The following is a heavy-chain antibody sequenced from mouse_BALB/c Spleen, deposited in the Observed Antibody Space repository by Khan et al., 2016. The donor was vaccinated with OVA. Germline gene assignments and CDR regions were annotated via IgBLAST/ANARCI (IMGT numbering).Heavy chain of an antibody. CDR2: IRLKSDDYVT. Sequence: EVKLLESGGGLVQPGGSMKLSCVASGFTFSNYWMNWVRQSPAKGLEWVAEIRLKSDDYVTHYAESVKGRFTISRSDSQRSVYMKMNNLTAEGAGIYYCEILLWGQGTTLTVSS. J-gene: IGHJ2*01. CDR3: EILL. CDR1: GFTFSNYW. V-gene: IGHV6-6*02.